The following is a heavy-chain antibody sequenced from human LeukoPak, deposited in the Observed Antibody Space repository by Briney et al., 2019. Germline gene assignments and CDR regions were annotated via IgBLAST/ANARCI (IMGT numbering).Heavy chain of an antibody. V-gene: IGHV1-2*02. CDR3: ARERGMYSSSSTFDY. CDR1: GYTFTGYY. CDR2: INPNSGGT. D-gene: IGHD6-6*01. J-gene: IGHJ4*02. Sequence: GASVKVSCKASGYTFTGYYMHWVRQAPGQGLEWMGWINPNSGGTNYAQKFQGRVTMTRDTSISTTYMELSRLRSDDTAVYYCARERGMYSSSSTFDYWGQGTLVTVSS.